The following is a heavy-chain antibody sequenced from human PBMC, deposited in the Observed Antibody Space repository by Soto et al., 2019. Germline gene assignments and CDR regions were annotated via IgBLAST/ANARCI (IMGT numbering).Heavy chain of an antibody. V-gene: IGHV4-59*01. Sequence: SETLSLTCTVSGGSISSYYWSWIRQPPGKGLERIGYIYYSGSTNYNPSLKSRVTISVDTSKNQFSLKLSSVTAADTAVYYCARGVGATGWDFDYWGQGTLVTVSS. CDR1: GGSISSYY. D-gene: IGHD1-26*01. J-gene: IGHJ4*02. CDR2: IYYSGST. CDR3: ARGVGATGWDFDY.